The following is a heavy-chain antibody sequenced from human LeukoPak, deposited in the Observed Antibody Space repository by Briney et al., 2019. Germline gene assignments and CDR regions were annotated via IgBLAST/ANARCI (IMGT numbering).Heavy chain of an antibody. Sequence: SVKVSCKASGGTLSSYAICWVRQAPGQGLEWMGRIIPIFGTANYAQKFQARVTITTDESTSTAYMEPSSLRTEDTAVYYCARGSVIAAVFDYWGQGNLVTVSS. J-gene: IGHJ4*02. CDR2: IIPIFGTA. CDR1: GGTLSSYA. CDR3: ARGSVIAAVFDY. V-gene: IGHV1-69*05. D-gene: IGHD2-21*01.